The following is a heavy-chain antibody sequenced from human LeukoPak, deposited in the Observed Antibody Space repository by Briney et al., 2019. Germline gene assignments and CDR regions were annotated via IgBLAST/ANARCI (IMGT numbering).Heavy chain of an antibody. Sequence: SETLSLTCTVSGGSISSSSYYWGWIRQPPGKGLQWIGTIYYSGSTYYNPSLKSRVTISVDTSKNQFSLKLSSVTAADTAVYYCARIDYYDTSAAHWGQGSLVTVSS. CDR2: IYYSGST. CDR1: GGSISSSSYY. J-gene: IGHJ4*02. CDR3: ARIDYYDTSAAH. V-gene: IGHV4-39*01. D-gene: IGHD3-22*01.